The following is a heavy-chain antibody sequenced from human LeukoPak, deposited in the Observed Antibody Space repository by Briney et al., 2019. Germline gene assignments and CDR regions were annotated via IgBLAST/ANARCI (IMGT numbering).Heavy chain of an antibody. CDR1: GFTFSSYG. Sequence: GGSLRLSCAASGFTFSSYGMHWVRQAPGKGLEWVAFIRYDGSNKYYADSVKGRFTISRDNSKNTLYLQMNSLRAEDTAVYYCAKDRVGATLYFDFWGQGTLLTVSS. CDR2: IRYDGSNK. V-gene: IGHV3-30*02. D-gene: IGHD1-26*01. J-gene: IGHJ4*02. CDR3: AKDRVGATLYFDF.